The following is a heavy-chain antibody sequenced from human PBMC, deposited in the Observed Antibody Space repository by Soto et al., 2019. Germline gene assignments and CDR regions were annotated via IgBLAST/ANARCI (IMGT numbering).Heavy chain of an antibody. CDR1: VFTFTRYS. CDR2: ISSTTNYI. J-gene: IGHJ6*02. Sequence: LXLSCGASVFTFTRYSMNWVRQAPGKGLEWVSSISSTTNYIYYGDSMKGRFSISRDNSKNTLYLQMDSLRHEDTAVYSCARHYCSGSRCNGGLGYYYGMDVWGQGTKVTVYS. CDR3: ARHYCSGSRCNGGLGYYYGMDV. V-gene: IGHV3-21*01. D-gene: IGHD2-15*01.